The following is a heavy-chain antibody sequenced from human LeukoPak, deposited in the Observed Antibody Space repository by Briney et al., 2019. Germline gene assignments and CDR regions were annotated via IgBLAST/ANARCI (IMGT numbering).Heavy chain of an antibody. D-gene: IGHD4-23*01. V-gene: IGHV1-2*02. CDR3: AKVRDYGGNRGAFDI. Sequence: ASVKVSCKASGYTFTSYDINWVRQAPGQGLEWMGWINPNSGGTNYAQKFQGRVTMTRDTSISTAYMELSRLRSDDTAVYYCAKVRDYGGNRGAFDIWGQGTMVTVSS. CDR2: INPNSGGT. J-gene: IGHJ3*02. CDR1: GYTFTSYD.